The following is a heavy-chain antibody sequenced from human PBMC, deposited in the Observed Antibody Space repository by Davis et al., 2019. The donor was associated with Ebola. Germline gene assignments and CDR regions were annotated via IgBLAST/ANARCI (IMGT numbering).Heavy chain of an antibody. J-gene: IGHJ5*02. Sequence: SETLSLTCTVSGGSISSGGYYWSWIRQHPGKGLEWIGYIYYSGSTYYNPSLKSRVTISVDTSKNQFSLKLSSVTAADTAVYYCARGGSLLWFREAQNNWFDPWGQGTLVTVSS. CDR1: GGSISSGGYY. D-gene: IGHD3-10*01. CDR3: ARGGSLLWFREAQNNWFDP. V-gene: IGHV4-31*03. CDR2: IYYSGST.